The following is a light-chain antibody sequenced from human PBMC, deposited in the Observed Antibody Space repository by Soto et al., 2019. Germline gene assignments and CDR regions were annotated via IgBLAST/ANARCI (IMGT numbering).Light chain of an antibody. V-gene: IGLV1-40*01. Sequence: QSVLTQPPSVSGAPGQRVTISCTGSSSNIGAGYDVHWYHQLPGTAPKVLIYGNNNRPSGVPDRFSGSRSGTSASLAITGLQAEDEADYYCQSYDSSLSVWVFGGETKVTVL. J-gene: IGLJ3*02. CDR1: SSNIGAGYD. CDR2: GNN. CDR3: QSYDSSLSVWV.